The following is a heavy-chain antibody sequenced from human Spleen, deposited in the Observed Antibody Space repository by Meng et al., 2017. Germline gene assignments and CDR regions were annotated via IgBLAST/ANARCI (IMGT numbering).Heavy chain of an antibody. J-gene: IGHJ3*01. CDR2: ISAYNGNT. CDR3: ASGGHRVTADAFDL. CDR1: GYTFTKYG. Sequence: ASVKVSCKASGYTFTKYGISWVRQAPGQGLEWMGWISAYNGNTNYAQKLQGRVTMTTNTSTSTASMELRSLRSYDTAVYYCASGGHRVTADAFDLWGQGTMVTVSS. D-gene: IGHD2-21*02. V-gene: IGHV1-18*01.